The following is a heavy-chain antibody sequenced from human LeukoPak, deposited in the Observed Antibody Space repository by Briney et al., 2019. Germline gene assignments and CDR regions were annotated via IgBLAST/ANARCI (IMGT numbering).Heavy chain of an antibody. V-gene: IGHV4-31*03. CDR2: VYYSGST. J-gene: IGHJ6*04. CDR1: GGSISSGGYY. Sequence: SETLSLTCTVSGGSISSGGYYWSWIRQHPGKGLEWIGYVYYSGSTYYNPSLKSRVTISVDTSENQFSLKLSSVTAADTAVYYCARDNRRSGMDVWGKGTTITVSS. CDR3: ARDNRRSGMDV.